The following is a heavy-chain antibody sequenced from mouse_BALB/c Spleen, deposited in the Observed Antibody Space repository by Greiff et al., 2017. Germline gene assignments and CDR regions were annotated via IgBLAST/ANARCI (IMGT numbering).Heavy chain of an antibody. D-gene: IGHD2-1*01. CDR2: IDPETGGT. CDR1: GYTFTDYE. J-gene: IGHJ3*01. CDR3: TRGDGNYFAY. V-gene: IGHV1-15*01. Sequence: QVQLKQSGAELVRPGASVTLSCKASGYTFTDYEMHWVKQTPVHGLEWIGAIDPETGGTAYNQKFKGKATLTADKSSSTAYMELRSLTSEDSAVYYCTRGDGNYFAYWGQGTLVTVSA.